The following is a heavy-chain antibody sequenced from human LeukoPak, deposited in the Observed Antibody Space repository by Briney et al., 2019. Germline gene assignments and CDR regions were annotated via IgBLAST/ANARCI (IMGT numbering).Heavy chain of an antibody. V-gene: IGHV3-23*01. CDR1: GFTFSSYA. Sequence: GGSLRLSCAASGFTFSSYAMSWVRQAPGKGLEWVSAISGSGGSTYYADSVKGRFTISRDNSKKTLYLQMNSLTAEDTDVYYCAKDPGPYVDYYFDYWGQGTLVTVSS. J-gene: IGHJ4*02. CDR2: ISGSGGST. D-gene: IGHD4-17*01. CDR3: AKDPGPYVDYYFDY.